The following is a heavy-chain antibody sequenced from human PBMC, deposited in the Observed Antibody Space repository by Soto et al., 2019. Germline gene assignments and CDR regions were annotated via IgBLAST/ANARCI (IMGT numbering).Heavy chain of an antibody. CDR3: ARVLDSSGLGDY. Sequence: ASVKVSCKSSGYTFTSYDINWVRQATGQGLEWMGWMNPNSGNTGCAQKFQGRVTMTRNTSISTAYMELSSLRSEDTAVYYCARVLDSSGLGDYWGQGTLVTVSS. V-gene: IGHV1-8*01. CDR2: MNPNSGNT. J-gene: IGHJ4*02. CDR1: GYTFTSYD. D-gene: IGHD6-19*01.